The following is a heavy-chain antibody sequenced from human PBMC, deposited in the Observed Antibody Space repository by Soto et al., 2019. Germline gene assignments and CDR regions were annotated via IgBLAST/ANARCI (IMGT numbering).Heavy chain of an antibody. J-gene: IGHJ4*02. CDR2: IYYSGST. CDR3: ARPDSSGQDY. V-gene: IGHV4-39*01. CDR1: GGSISSSSYY. D-gene: IGHD3-22*01. Sequence: SETLPLTCTVSGGSISSSSYYWGWIRQPPGKGLEWIGSIYYSGSTYYNPSLKSRVTISVDTSKNQFSLKLSSVTAADTAVYYCARPDSSGQDYWGQGTLVTVS.